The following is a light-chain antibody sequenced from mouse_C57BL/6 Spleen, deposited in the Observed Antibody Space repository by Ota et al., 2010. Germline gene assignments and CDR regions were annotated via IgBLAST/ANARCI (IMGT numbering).Light chain of an antibody. CDR2: YGT. Sequence: DILMTQSPSSMSVSLGDTVSITCHASQVISSNIGWLQQKPGKSFKGLIYYGTNLEDGVPSRFSGSGSGADYSLTISSLESEDFADYYCVQYAQFPLTFGAGTKLELK. CDR1: QVISSN. V-gene: IGKV14-100*01. J-gene: IGKJ5*01. CDR3: VQYAQFPLT.